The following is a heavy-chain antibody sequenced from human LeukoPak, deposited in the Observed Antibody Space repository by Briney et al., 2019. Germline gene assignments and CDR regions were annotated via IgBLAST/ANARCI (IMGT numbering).Heavy chain of an antibody. D-gene: IGHD6-19*01. V-gene: IGHV3-30*02. CDR2: IRYDGSDK. Sequence: HPGGSLRLSCAASGFTFSRYGMHWVCQAPGKGLEWVAFIRYDGSDKSYADSVKGRFTISRDNSKNTLYLQMNSLRAEDTAMYYCAKIGAVAGHFDYWGQGTLVTVSS. J-gene: IGHJ4*02. CDR3: AKIGAVAGHFDY. CDR1: GFTFSRYG.